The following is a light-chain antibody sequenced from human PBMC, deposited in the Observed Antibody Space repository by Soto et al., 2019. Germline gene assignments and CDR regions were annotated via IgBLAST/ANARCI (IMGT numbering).Light chain of an antibody. Sequence: QSALAQPASVSWSPGQSITISCTGTSNDVGHFNYVSWFQQHPGKAPKLLIFDVSNWPSGVSDRFSGSKSGNTASLTISGLQPEDEADYYCTSFTTSSTFVLGSGTKVTVL. CDR3: TSFTTSSTFV. J-gene: IGLJ1*01. V-gene: IGLV2-14*03. CDR2: DVS. CDR1: SNDVGHFNY.